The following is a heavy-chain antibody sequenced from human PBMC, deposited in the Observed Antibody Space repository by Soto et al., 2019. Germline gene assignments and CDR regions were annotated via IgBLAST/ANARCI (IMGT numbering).Heavy chain of an antibody. J-gene: IGHJ5*02. V-gene: IGHV4-34*01. CDR3: ASWRQWLSYNWFDP. D-gene: IGHD6-19*01. Sequence: QVQLQQWGAGLLKPSETLSLTCAVYGGSFSGYYWSWIRQPPGKGLEWIGEINHSGSTNYNPPLKSRVTISVASCRTQFSLKLSSVTAADTAVYYCASWRQWLSYNWFDPWGQGTLVTVSP. CDR2: INHSGST. CDR1: GGSFSGYY.